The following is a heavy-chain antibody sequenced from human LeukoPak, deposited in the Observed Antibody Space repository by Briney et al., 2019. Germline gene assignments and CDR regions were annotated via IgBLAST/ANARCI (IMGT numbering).Heavy chain of an antibody. Sequence: GGSLRLSCAASGFTFSSYWMRWVRQAPGKGLVWVSRINRDGSSANYADSVKGRFTISRDNTKNSVYLQMNSLRAEDTAVYYCARDPPHRFTMIEKDSWGQGILVTVSS. D-gene: IGHD3-22*01. CDR2: INRDGSSA. CDR1: GFTFSSYW. V-gene: IGHV3-74*01. J-gene: IGHJ4*02. CDR3: ARDPPHRFTMIEKDS.